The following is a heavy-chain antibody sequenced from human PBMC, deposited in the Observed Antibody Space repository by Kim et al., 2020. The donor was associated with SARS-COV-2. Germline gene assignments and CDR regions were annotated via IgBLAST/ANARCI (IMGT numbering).Heavy chain of an antibody. CDR3: AREQGDYGGVRDY. D-gene: IGHD4-17*01. V-gene: IGHV3-53*01. CDR1: GFTVSSNY. J-gene: IGHJ4*02. Sequence: GGSLRLSCAASGFTVSSNYMSWVRQAPGKGLEWVSVIYSGGSTYYADSMKGRFTISRDNSKNTRYLQMNSLRAEDTAVYYCAREQGDYGGVRDYWGEGTLVTASS. CDR2: IYSGGST.